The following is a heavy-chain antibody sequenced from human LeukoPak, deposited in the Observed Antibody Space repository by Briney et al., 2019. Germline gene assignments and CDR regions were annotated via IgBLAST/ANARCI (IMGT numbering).Heavy chain of an antibody. CDR2: IYHSGIT. CDR3: AKSNGYGLVDI. V-gene: IGHV4-38-2*02. Sequence: KSSETLSLTCTVSFYSINSHYYWGWIRQPPGKGLEWIGTIYHSGITYYSPSLRSRVTISLDTSRNQFSLKLNSVTAADTAVYYCAKSNGYGLVDIWGQGTMVTVSS. J-gene: IGHJ3*02. D-gene: IGHD3-10*01. CDR1: FYSINSHYY.